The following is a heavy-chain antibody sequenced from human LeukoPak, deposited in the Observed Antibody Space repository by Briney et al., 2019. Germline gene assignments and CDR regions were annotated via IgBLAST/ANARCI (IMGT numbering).Heavy chain of an antibody. CDR2: TQHKKTT. Sequence: SETLSLTCTVSGDSISNYYWSWIRQPPPNTHHNTTHTQHKKTTNHNPPPKTQLTTPPHTTKNQSTLKLSPVTAADTAVYYCARVVDRYNYVYYHYGVDVWGQGTTVTVSS. CDR1: GDSISNYY. J-gene: IGHJ6*02. CDR3: ARVVDRYNYVYYHYGVDV. V-gene: IGHV4-59*01. D-gene: IGHD3-10*02.